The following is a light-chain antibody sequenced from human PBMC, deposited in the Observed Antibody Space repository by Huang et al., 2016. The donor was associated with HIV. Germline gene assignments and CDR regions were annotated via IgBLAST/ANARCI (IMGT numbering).Light chain of an antibody. CDR3: QQYFNTPLT. J-gene: IGKJ3*01. CDR1: QSVLYNTNNKNY. CDR2: RAF. V-gene: IGKV4-1*01. Sequence: DIVMTQSPDSLAVSLGERATINCKSSQSVLYNTNNKNYLAWYQKKPGQPPKLLIYRAFTRESGVPDRFSGSGSETDFTLTISSLQAEDVAVYYCQQYFNTPLTFGPGTKVHIK.